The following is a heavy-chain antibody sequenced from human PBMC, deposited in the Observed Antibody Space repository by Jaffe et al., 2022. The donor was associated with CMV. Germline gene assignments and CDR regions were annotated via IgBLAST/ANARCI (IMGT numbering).Heavy chain of an antibody. Sequence: EVQLVESGGGLVKPGGSLRLSCAASGFTFSSYSMNWVRQAPGKGLEWVSSISSSSSYIYYADSVKGRFTISRDNAKNSLYLQMNSLRAEDTAVYYCASGPWLVQTTPYYFDYWGQGTLVTVSS. J-gene: IGHJ4*02. V-gene: IGHV3-21*01. CDR3: ASGPWLVQTTPYYFDY. CDR2: ISSSSSYI. D-gene: IGHD6-19*01. CDR1: GFTFSSYS.